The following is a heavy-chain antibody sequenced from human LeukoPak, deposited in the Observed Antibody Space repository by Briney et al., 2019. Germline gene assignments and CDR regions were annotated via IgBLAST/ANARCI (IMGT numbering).Heavy chain of an antibody. Sequence: SETLSLTCTVSGGSISSYYWSWVRQPPGKGLEWIGFVYYTGSTNYSPSLKSRVTISVDTSKNQFSLKLSSVTAADTAVYYCARRRWLHMGYFDYWGQGTPVTVSS. D-gene: IGHD5-24*01. V-gene: IGHV4-59*12. J-gene: IGHJ4*02. CDR1: GGSISSYY. CDR2: VYYTGST. CDR3: ARRRWLHMGYFDY.